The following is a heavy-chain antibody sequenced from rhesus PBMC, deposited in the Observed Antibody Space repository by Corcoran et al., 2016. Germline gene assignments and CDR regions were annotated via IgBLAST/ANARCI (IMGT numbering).Heavy chain of an antibody. CDR2: IYGSSGST. V-gene: IGHV4-76*01. CDR3: ARDRATVDFDY. CDR1: GYSISSGYD. Sequence: QVQLQESGPGLLKPSETLSLTCAVSGYSISSGYDWSWIRQPPGKGLEWIGYIYGSSGSTNYNPSLKNRVTISKDTSKNQFSLKLSSVTAADTAVYYCARDRATVDFDYWGQGVLVTVSS. J-gene: IGHJ4*01. D-gene: IGHD5-36*01.